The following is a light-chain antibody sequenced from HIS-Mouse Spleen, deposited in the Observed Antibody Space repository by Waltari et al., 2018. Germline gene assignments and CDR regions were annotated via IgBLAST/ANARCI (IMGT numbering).Light chain of an antibody. CDR1: ALPKKY. CDR2: EAS. V-gene: IGLV3-10*01. Sequence: SYELTQPPSVSVSPGQTARITCSGDALPKKYAYWYQQKSGQAPVLGIYEASKRPSGIPERFSCSSSVTMATLTISGAQVEDEADYYCYSTDSSGNHRVFGGGTKLTVL. J-gene: IGLJ2*01. CDR3: YSTDSSGNHRV.